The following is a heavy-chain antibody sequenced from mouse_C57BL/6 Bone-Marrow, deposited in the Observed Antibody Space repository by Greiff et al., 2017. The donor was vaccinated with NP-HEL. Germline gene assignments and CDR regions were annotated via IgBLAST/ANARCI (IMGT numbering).Heavy chain of an antibody. J-gene: IGHJ1*03. V-gene: IGHV5-9-1*02. CDR1: GFTFSSYA. CDR3: TRRVVAYWYFDV. CDR2: ISSGGDYI. D-gene: IGHD1-1*01. Sequence: EVQLVESGEGLVKPGGSLKLSCAASGFTFSSYAMSWVRQTPEKRLEWVAYISSGGDYIYYADTVKGRFTISRDNARNTLYLQMSSLKSEDTAMYYCTRRVVAYWYFDVWGTGTTVTVSS.